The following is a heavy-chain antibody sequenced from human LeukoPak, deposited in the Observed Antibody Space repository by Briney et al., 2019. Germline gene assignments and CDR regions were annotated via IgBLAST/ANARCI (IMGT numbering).Heavy chain of an antibody. D-gene: IGHD5-18*01. CDR1: GGSFSGYY. V-gene: IGHV4-34*01. CDR2: INHSGST. CDR3: ARMAAMVTLDY. Sequence: SETLSLTCAVYGGSFSGYYWSWIRQPPGKGLEWIGEINHSGSTNYNPSLKSRVTISVDTSENQFSLKLSSATAADTAVYYCARMAAMVTLDYWGQGTLVTVSS. J-gene: IGHJ4*02.